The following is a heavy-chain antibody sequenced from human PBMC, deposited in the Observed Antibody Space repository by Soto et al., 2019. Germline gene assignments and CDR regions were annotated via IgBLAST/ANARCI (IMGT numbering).Heavy chain of an antibody. CDR1: GGSISSYY. J-gene: IGHJ4*02. CDR2: IYFTGST. V-gene: IGHV4-59*12. Sequence: SETLSLTCTVSGGSISSYYWSWIRQPPGKGLEWIGYIYFTGSTNYNPSLKSRVTISVDTSKNQFSLKLSSVTAADTAVYYCAIVPDYWGQGILVSV. CDR3: AIVPDY.